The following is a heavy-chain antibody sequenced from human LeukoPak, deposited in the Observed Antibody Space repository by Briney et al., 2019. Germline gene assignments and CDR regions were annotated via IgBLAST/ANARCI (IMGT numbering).Heavy chain of an antibody. Sequence: SETLSLTCAVYGGSFSGDYWSWIRQPPGKGLEWIGEIHHSGSTNYNPSLKSRVTISVDTSKNQFSLKLTSVAAADTAVYYCARGSSLAAAGTGYSFDYWGQGTQVTVSS. CDR1: GGSFSGDY. CDR3: ARGSSLAAAGTGYSFDY. CDR2: IHHSGST. V-gene: IGHV4-34*01. J-gene: IGHJ4*02. D-gene: IGHD6-13*01.